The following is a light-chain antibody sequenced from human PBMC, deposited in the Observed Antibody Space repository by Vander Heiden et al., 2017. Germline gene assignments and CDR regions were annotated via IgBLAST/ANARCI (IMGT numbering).Light chain of an antibody. Sequence: QSAQSHPRSVSVSAPPAVTNSCNVGSSDGGGYNYVAWYQQHPGKAPRLMIYDVSKRPSGVPDRFSGSKSGSTASLTISGLQAEDEADYYCCSYAGSYTLVVFGGGTKLTVL. CDR3: CSYAGSYTLVV. CDR2: DVS. J-gene: IGLJ2*01. V-gene: IGLV2-11*01. CDR1: SSDGGGYNY.